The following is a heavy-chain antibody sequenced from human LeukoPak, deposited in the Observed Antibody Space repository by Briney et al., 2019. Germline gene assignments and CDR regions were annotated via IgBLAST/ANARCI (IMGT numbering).Heavy chain of an antibody. CDR3: AKSRVSSGRFDY. CDR2: ISGSGGST. V-gene: IGHV3-23*01. J-gene: IGHJ4*02. CDR1: GFTFSSYA. Sequence: GSLRLSCAASGFTFSSYAMSWVRQAPGKGLEWVSAISGSGGSTYYADSVKGRFTISRDNSKNTLYLQMNSLRAEDTAVYYCAKSRVSSGRFDYWGQGTLVTVSS. D-gene: IGHD2-8*01.